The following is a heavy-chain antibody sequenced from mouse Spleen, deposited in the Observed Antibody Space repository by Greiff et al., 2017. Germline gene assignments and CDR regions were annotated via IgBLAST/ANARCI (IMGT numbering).Heavy chain of an antibody. J-gene: IGHJ2*01. CDR2: ISSGGGST. CDR1: GFTFSSYY. V-gene: IGHV5-12-1*01. CDR3: ERESSTMITFDY. Sequence: DVHLVESGGGLVKLGGSLKLSCAASGFTFSSYYMSWVRQTPEKRLEWVATISSGGGSTYYPDSVKGRFTISGDNAKNTLYLQMSSLNSEDTAVYYCERESSTMITFDYWGQGTTLTVSS. D-gene: IGHD2-4*01.